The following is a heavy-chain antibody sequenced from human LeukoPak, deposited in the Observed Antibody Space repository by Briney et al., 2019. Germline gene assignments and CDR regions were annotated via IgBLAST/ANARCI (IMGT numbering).Heavy chain of an antibody. J-gene: IGHJ4*02. CDR2: IIPIFGTA. CDR3: ASAPRITMIVVVGPFDY. V-gene: IGHV1-69*06. CDR1: GGTFSSYA. Sequence: ASVKVSCKASGGTFSSYAVSWVRQAPGQGLQWMGGIIPIFGTANYAQKFQGRVTITADKSTSTAYMELSSLRSEDTAVYYCASAPRITMIVVVGPFDYWGQGTLVTVSS. D-gene: IGHD3-22*01.